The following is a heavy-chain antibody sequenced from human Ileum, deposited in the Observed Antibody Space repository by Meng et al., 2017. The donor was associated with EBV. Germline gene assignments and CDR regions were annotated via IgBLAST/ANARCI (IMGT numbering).Heavy chain of an antibody. CDR2: IYYSGST. Sequence: QVQLEGSGPGLVKPSETLSLPCTVSGGSISSYYWSWIRQPPGKGLEWIGYIYYSGSTNYNPSLKSRVTISVDTSKNQFSLNLSSVTAADTAVYYCARGGWSLDYWGQGTLVTVSS. J-gene: IGHJ4*02. D-gene: IGHD2-15*01. CDR3: ARGGWSLDY. V-gene: IGHV4-59*08. CDR1: GGSISSYY.